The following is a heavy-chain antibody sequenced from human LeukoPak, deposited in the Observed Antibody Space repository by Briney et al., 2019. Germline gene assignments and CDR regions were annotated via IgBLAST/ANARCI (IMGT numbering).Heavy chain of an antibody. CDR1: GGTFSSYA. D-gene: IGHD6-13*01. CDR2: IIPIFGTA. J-gene: IGHJ4*02. Sequence: SVKVSCKASGGTFSSYAISWVRQAPGQGLEWMGGIIPIFGTANYAQKFQGRVTITADKSTSTTYMELSSLRSEDTAVYYCARGGYSAGSWYLFHYFDYWGQGTLVTVSS. CDR3: ARGGYSAGSWYLFHYFDY. V-gene: IGHV1-69*06.